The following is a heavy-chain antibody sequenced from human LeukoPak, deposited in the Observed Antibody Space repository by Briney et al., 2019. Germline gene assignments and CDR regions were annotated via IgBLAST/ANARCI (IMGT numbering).Heavy chain of an antibody. V-gene: IGHV3-48*01. CDR3: ARDAASGNNWFDP. CDR2: ISSSSSST. CDR1: GFTFSSYN. D-gene: IGHD3-3*01. Sequence: AGGSLRLSCAASGFTFSSYNMNWVRQAPGKGLEWVSYISSSSSSTYYADSVKGRFTISRDNTEKSLYLLMDSLRAEDTAVYYCARDAASGNNWFDPWGQGTLVTVSS. J-gene: IGHJ5*02.